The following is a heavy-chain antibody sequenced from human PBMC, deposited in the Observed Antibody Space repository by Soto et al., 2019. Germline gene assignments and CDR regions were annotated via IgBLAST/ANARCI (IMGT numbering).Heavy chain of an antibody. CDR2: MNANSGNT. CDR1: GYTFTSYD. Sequence: QVQLVQSGAEVKKPGASVKVSCKASGYTFTSYDINWVRQATGQGLEWMGWMNANSGNTGYAQKFQGRVTMTRNTSISTAYMELSSLRSEDTAVYYCARVGAYDFWSGYFGGNWFDPWGQGTLVTVSS. CDR3: ARVGAYDFWSGYFGGNWFDP. J-gene: IGHJ5*02. V-gene: IGHV1-8*01. D-gene: IGHD3-3*01.